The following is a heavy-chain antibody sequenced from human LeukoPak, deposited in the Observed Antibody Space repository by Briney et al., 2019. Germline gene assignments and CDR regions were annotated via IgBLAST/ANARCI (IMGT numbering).Heavy chain of an antibody. CDR1: GFTFDDYA. D-gene: IGHD6-6*01. J-gene: IGHJ3*02. CDR2: ISWNSGSI. Sequence: GGSLSLSCAASGFTFDDYAMHWVRQAPGKGLEWVSGISWNSGSIGYADSVKGRFTISRDNAKNSMYLQMNSLRAEDMALYYCAKAQSSSLIRFAFDIWGQGTMVTVSS. V-gene: IGHV3-9*03. CDR3: AKAQSSSLIRFAFDI.